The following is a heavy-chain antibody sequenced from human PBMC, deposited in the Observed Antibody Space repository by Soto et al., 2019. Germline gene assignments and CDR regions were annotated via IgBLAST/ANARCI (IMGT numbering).Heavy chain of an antibody. J-gene: IGHJ6*02. V-gene: IGHV4-61*01. CDR3: ARENKVETATEGYYYYYGMDV. CDR2: IYYSGST. Sequence: PSETLSLTCTVSGGSVSSGSYYWSWIRQPPGKGLEWIGYIYYSGSTNYNPSLKSRVTISVDTSKNQFSLKLSSVTAADTAVYYCARENKVETATEGYYYYYGMDVWGQGTTVTVSS. D-gene: IGHD2-15*01. CDR1: GGSVSSGSYY.